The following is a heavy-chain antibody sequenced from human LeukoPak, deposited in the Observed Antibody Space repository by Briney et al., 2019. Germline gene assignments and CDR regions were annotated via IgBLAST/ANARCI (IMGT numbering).Heavy chain of an antibody. J-gene: IGHJ4*02. Sequence: ASVKVSCKASGYTFTGYYMHWVRQAPGQGLEWMGWMNPNSGNTGYAQRFQGRVTMTRDTSIDTAYMELSSLRSEDTAIYYCARVRAYCTDTSCCTWQQLGYWGQGTLVTVSS. CDR3: ARVRAYCTDTSCCTWQQLGY. CDR1: GYTFTGYY. CDR2: MNPNSGNT. D-gene: IGHD2-2*02. V-gene: IGHV1-8*02.